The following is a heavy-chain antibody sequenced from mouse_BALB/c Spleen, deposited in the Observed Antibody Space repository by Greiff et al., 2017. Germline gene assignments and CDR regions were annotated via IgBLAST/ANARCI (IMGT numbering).Heavy chain of an antibody. D-gene: IGHD1-1*01. V-gene: IGHV5-6-3*01. CDR2: INSNGGST. CDR3: ARDGGLLRGWFAY. Sequence: EVHLVESGGGLVKPGGSLKLSCAASGFTFSSYGMSWVRQTPDKRLELVATINSNGGSTYYPDSVKGRFTISRDNAKNTLYLQMSSLKSEDTAMYYCARDGGLLRGWFAYWGQGTLVTVSA. CDR1: GFTFSSYG. J-gene: IGHJ3*01.